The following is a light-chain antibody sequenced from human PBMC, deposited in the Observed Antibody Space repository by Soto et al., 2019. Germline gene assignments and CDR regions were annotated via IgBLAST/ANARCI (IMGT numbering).Light chain of an antibody. CDR3: QKYNIWPRT. J-gene: IGKJ2*01. Sequence: EIVMTQSPATLSVSPGERAILSCRATQSVSSNLAWYQHKPGQAPRLLIYGASTRATDIPARFSGSGSGTEFTRTISTLQSEDFAVDYCQKYNIWPRTFGQGTK. CDR1: QSVSSN. CDR2: GAS. V-gene: IGKV3-15*01.